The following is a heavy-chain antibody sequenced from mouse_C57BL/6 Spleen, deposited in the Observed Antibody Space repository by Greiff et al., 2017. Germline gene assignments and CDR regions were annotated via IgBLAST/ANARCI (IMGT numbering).Heavy chain of an antibody. CDR2: INPNNGGT. CDR1: GYTFTDYY. D-gene: IGHD2-4*01. V-gene: IGHV1-26*01. J-gene: IGHJ3*01. CDR3: ARSIYYDYDEGFAY. Sequence: EVQLQQSGPELVKPGASVKISCKASGYTFTDYYMHWVKQSHGKSLEWIGDINPNNGGTSYNQKFKGKATLTVDKSSSTAYMELRSLTSEDSAVYYCARSIYYDYDEGFAYWGQGTLVTVSA.